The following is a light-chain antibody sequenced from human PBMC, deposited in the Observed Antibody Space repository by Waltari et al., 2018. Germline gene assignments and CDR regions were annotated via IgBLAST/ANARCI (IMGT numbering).Light chain of an antibody. CDR1: QSVLYSSTNQNY. Sequence: DIVMTQSPDSLAVSLGERATINCTSSQSVLYSSTNQNYLAWYQQKPGQPPKLLIFWASTRESGVPDRFSGSGSRTDFTLTISSLEAEDVAVYYCHQFYTTPQTFDQGTKVEIK. J-gene: IGKJ1*01. CDR3: HQFYTTPQT. CDR2: WAS. V-gene: IGKV4-1*01.